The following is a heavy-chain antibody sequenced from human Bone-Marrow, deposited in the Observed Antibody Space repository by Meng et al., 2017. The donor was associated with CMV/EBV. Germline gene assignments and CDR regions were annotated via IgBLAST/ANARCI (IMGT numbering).Heavy chain of an antibody. CDR2: VSHSGNA. V-gene: IGHV4-34*01. CDR1: GGSFNSYY. J-gene: IGHJ2*01. D-gene: IGHD6-13*01. Sequence: SETLSLTCAVFGGSFNSYYWNWIRQPPGKGLEWIGAVSHSGNANYNPSLKSRVTISVDTSKNQFSLKLSSVTAADTAVYYCARARRSSSPYWYFDLWGRGTLVTVSS. CDR3: ARARRSSSPYWYFDL.